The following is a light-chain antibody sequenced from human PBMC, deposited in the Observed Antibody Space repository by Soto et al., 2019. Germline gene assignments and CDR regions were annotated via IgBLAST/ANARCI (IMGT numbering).Light chain of an antibody. CDR3: QQYDASPLT. V-gene: IGKV1-5*03. J-gene: IGKJ2*01. CDR2: KAC. CDR1: QTVRNW. Sequence: DIQMTQSPTTLSASVGDRAIITCRASQTVRNWLAWFQQKPGEAPKLLIYKACRLESGVSSRFRGSGYGTDFTLTITNLVPGDSATYFCQQYDASPLTFGQGTKVDMK.